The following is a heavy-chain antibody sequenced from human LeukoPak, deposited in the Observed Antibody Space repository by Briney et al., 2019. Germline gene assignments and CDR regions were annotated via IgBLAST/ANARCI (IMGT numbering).Heavy chain of an antibody. J-gene: IGHJ3*02. D-gene: IGHD2/OR15-2a*01. Sequence: GGSLRLSCAASGFTFSSYSMNWVRQAPGKGLEWVSSISSSSSYIYYADSVKGRFTISRDNAKNSLFLQMNSLRAEDTALYYCAREDSENHAASDIWGQGTMVTVSS. CDR2: ISSSSSYI. V-gene: IGHV3-21*01. CDR1: GFTFSSYS. CDR3: AREDSENHAASDI.